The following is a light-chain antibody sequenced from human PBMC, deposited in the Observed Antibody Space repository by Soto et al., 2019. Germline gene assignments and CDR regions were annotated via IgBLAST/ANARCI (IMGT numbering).Light chain of an antibody. J-gene: IGKJ2*01. CDR1: QSVSSYY. Sequence: EIVLTQSPGTLSLSPGERATLSCRASQSVSSYYLAWYQQKPGQAPRVLMYGASRRATGIPDRFSGSGSGTDFTLTISRLEPEDFALYYCQQYGPSPHTFGQGTRLEIK. CDR3: QQYGPSPHT. CDR2: GAS. V-gene: IGKV3-20*01.